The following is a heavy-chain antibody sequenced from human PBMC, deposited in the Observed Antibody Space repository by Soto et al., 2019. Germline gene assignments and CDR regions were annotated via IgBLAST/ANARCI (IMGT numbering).Heavy chain of an antibody. J-gene: IGHJ4*02. D-gene: IGHD3-22*01. V-gene: IGHV3-48*02. CDR1: GFTFSTYG. Sequence: EVQLVESGGGLVQPGGSLRLSCAASGFTFSTYGMNWVRQAPGKGLEWVSYISSSSSTIYYADSVKGRFTISRDNAKNSLNLQMNSLRDEDTAVYYCARDGAHLTSGHHYVLDYWGQGTLVTVSS. CDR3: ARDGAHLTSGHHYVLDY. CDR2: ISSSSSTI.